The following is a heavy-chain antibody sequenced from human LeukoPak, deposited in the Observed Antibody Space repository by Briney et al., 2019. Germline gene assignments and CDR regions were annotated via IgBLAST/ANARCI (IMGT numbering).Heavy chain of an antibody. J-gene: IGHJ6*03. CDR3: ARENYGDPPLWYYYMDV. CDR2: IGGTGVRT. D-gene: IGHD4-17*01. CDR1: GFTFSSYA. Sequence: PGGSLRLSCASSGFTFSSYAMSWVRQAPGKGLEWVSTIGGTGVRTYYADSVKGRFTISRDNSKNTLYLQMNSLRAEDTAVYYCARENYGDPPLWYYYMDVWGKGTTVTISS. V-gene: IGHV3-23*01.